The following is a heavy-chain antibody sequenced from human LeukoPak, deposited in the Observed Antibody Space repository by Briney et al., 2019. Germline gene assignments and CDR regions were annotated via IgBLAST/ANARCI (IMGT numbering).Heavy chain of an antibody. D-gene: IGHD3-22*01. CDR1: GFTFDDYA. CDR3: AKDRDTSGYTH. Sequence: GGSLRLSCAASGFTFDDYAMHWVRQAPGKGLEWVSFITGDGGRTYYADSVKGRFTISRDNSKKSLYLQMSRLRTEYTALYFCAKDRDTSGYTHWGQGTLVSVPS. CDR2: ITGDGGRT. V-gene: IGHV3-43*02. J-gene: IGHJ4*02.